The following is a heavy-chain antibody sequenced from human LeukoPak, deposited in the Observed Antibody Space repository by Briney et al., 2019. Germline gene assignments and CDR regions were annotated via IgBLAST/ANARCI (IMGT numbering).Heavy chain of an antibody. J-gene: IGHJ4*02. CDR1: GFTFSHYS. CDR3: AKSRSGSANWALQIFDN. Sequence: PGGSLRLSCAASGFTFSHYSLHWVRQVTGKGLEWVAGISYDGVDKYYPNSEEGRFTISRDNSNNTLFLHMRSLRAEDTAVYYCAKSRSGSANWALQIFDNWGQGALVTVSS. CDR2: ISYDGVDK. D-gene: IGHD1-1*01. V-gene: IGHV3-30-3*02.